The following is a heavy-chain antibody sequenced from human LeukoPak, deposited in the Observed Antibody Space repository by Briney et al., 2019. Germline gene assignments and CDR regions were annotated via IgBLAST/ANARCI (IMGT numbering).Heavy chain of an antibody. CDR1: GFTFSSYG. J-gene: IGHJ6*02. CDR2: ISYDGSNK. Sequence: PGRSLRLSCAASGFTFSSYGMHWVRQAPGKGLEWVAVISYDGSNKYYADSVKGRFTVSRDNSENTLYLQMNSLRAEDTAVYYCAKGPYGLGIYYGMDVWGQGTTVTV. D-gene: IGHD3-10*01. CDR3: AKGPYGLGIYYGMDV. V-gene: IGHV3-30*18.